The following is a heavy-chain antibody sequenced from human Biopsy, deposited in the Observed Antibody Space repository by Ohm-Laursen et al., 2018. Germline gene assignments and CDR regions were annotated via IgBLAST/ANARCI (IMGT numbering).Heavy chain of an antibody. V-gene: IGHV4-31*03. CDR2: IYYSANT. Sequence: TLSLTCTVSGGSISSGGYYWSWIRQHPGKGLEWIGYIYYSANTYYNPSLKSRVTISVDTSKNQFSLKLSPVTAADTAVYYCARLGSGDYFPTFFDFWGQGALVTVSS. CDR3: ARLGSGDYFPTFFDF. J-gene: IGHJ4*02. CDR1: GGSISSGGYY. D-gene: IGHD5-12*01.